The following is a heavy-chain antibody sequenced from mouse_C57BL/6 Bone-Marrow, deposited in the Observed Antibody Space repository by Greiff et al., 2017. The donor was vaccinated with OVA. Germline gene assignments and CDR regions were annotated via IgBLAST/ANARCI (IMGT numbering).Heavy chain of an antibody. V-gene: IGHV2-2*01. D-gene: IGHD2-3*01. J-gene: IGHJ3*01. CDR1: GFSLTSYG. CDR3: ARKGGGDGYSAWFAY. CDR2: IWSGGST. Sequence: VKLMESGPGLVQPSQSLSITCTVSGFSLTSYGLHWVRQSPGKGLEWLGVIWSGGSTDYNAAFISRLSISKDNSKSQVFFKMNSLQADDTAIYYCARKGGGDGYSAWFAYWGQGTLVTVSA.